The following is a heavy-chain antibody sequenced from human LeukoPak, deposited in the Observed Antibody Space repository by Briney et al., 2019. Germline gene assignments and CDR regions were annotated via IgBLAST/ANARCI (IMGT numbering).Heavy chain of an antibody. CDR1: GYTFTSYD. CDR2: MNPNSGNT. D-gene: IGHD2-21*02. CDR3: AGAHCGGDCYSGRAFDI. Sequence: ASVRVSCKASGYTFTSYDINWVRQATGQGLEWMGWMNPNSGNTGYAQKFQGRVTMTRNTSISTAYMELSSLRSEDTAVYYCAGAHCGGDCYSGRAFDIWGQGTMVTVSS. J-gene: IGHJ3*02. V-gene: IGHV1-8*01.